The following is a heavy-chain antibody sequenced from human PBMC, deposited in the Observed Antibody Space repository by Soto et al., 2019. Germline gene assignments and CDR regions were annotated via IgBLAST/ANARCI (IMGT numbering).Heavy chain of an antibody. V-gene: IGHV1-18*01. D-gene: IGHD5-12*01. CDR1: GYTFTSYG. J-gene: IGHJ3*02. CDR2: ISAYNGNT. CDR3: ASNIVAKMDDGFDI. Sequence: ASVKVSCKASGYTFTSYGISWVRQAPGQGLEWMGWISAYNGNTNYAQKLQGRVTMTTDTSTSTAYMELRSLRSDDTAVYYCASNIVAKMDDGFDIWGQGTKVSVTS.